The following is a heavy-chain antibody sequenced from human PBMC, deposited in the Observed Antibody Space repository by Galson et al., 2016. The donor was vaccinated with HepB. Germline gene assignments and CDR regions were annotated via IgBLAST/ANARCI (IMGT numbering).Heavy chain of an antibody. Sequence: SLRLSCAVSGFTFSNYWMHWVRQAPGQGLVWAARINTDGTDTHYADSVKGRFTISRDNAKSTGYLQMDSLRVDDTAVYYCARSPRILWFEVDYWGQGSLVTVSS. J-gene: IGHJ4*02. V-gene: IGHV3-74*01. CDR2: INTDGTDT. D-gene: IGHD3-10*01. CDR3: ARSPRILWFEVDY. CDR1: GFTFSNYW.